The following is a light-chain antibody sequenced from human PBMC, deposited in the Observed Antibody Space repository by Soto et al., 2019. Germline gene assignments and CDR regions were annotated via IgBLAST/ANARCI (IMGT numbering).Light chain of an antibody. J-gene: IGKJ4*02. CDR2: DAS. CDR3: QKHSSWPLT. Sequence: EIVLTQSPATRSLSRLEVASASCRASQSVTNSLAWYQQKPGQAPRLLGYDASNRATGIPTRFRGSGSGTYFSLAISILEPGDLSAYYIQKHSSWPLTVGGGTKVDIK. V-gene: IGKV3-11*01. CDR1: QSVTNS.